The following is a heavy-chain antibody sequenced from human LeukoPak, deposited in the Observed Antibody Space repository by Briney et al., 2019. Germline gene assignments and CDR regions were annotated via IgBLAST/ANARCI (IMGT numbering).Heavy chain of an antibody. CDR1: GGSISSGSYY. J-gene: IGHJ4*02. D-gene: IGHD3-10*01. Sequence: SETLSLTCTVSGGSISSGSYYWSWIRQPAGKGLEWIGRIYTSGSTNYNPSLKSRVTISVDTSKNQFSLKLSSVTAADTAVYYCARWQPQGLVFDYWGQGTLVTVSS. V-gene: IGHV4-61*02. CDR2: IYTSGST. CDR3: ARWQPQGLVFDY.